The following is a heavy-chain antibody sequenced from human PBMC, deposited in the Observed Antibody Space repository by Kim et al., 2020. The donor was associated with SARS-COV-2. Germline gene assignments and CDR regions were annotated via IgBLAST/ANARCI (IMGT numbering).Heavy chain of an antibody. Sequence: ASVKDKFIISRDDSKNSLFLQMNSLKTEDTAVYYCARVVVVAATYWYFDLWGRGTLVTVSS. J-gene: IGHJ2*01. V-gene: IGHV3-72*01. CDR3: ARVVVVAATYWYFDL. D-gene: IGHD2-15*01.